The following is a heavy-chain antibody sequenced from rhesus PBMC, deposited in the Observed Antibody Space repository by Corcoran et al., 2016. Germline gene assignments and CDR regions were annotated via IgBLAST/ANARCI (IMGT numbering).Heavy chain of an antibody. CDR3: ARGAGIAAADY. CDR1: GFSPTNSGMG. D-gene: IGHD6-31*01. V-gene: IGHV2S1*01. CDR2: ISWDDDK. J-gene: IGHJ4*01. Sequence: QVTLKESGPALVKPTQTPTLTFTFPGFSPTNSGMGVGWIRQPPGKALEWLASISWDDDKYSSTSRKSRLTISKDTSKNQVVLTMTNMDPVDTATYYCARGAGIAAADYWGQGVLVTVSS.